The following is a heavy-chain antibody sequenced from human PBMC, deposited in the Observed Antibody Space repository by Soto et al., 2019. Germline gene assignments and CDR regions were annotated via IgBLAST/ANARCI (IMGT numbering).Heavy chain of an antibody. CDR3: ARDPTLYRQAQSIAAAGGYDY. J-gene: IGHJ4*02. CDR1: GFTFSSYW. D-gene: IGHD6-13*01. Sequence: GGSLRLSCAASGFTFSSYWMSWVRQAPGKGLEWVANIKQDGSEKYYVDSVKGRFTISRDNAKNSLYLQMNSLRAEDTAVYYCARDPTLYRQAQSIAAAGGYDYWGQGTLVTVSS. V-gene: IGHV3-7*04. CDR2: IKQDGSEK.